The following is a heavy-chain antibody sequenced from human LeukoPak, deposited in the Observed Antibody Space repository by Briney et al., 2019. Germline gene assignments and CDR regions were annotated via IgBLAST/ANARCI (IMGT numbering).Heavy chain of an antibody. V-gene: IGHV1-69*04. Sequence: SVKVSCKASGGTFSSYAISWVRQAPGQGLEWMGRITPILGIANYAQKFQGRVTITADKSTSTAYMELSSLRSEDTAVYYCARVRDGHAFDIWGQGTMVTVSS. CDR2: ITPILGIA. J-gene: IGHJ3*02. CDR1: GGTFSSYA. CDR3: ARVRDGHAFDI. D-gene: IGHD5-24*01.